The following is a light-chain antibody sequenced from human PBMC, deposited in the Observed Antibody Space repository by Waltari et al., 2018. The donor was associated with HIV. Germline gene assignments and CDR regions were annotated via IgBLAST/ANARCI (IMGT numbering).Light chain of an antibody. J-gene: IGLJ2*01. Sequence: QSALTQPLSASGSPGQSVTISCNGTSSDVGGYDYVSWYPQPPGKAPKLMLYDVTKRPSGVPDRFSGSKSGSTASLTASGLQAEDEADYYCSSYAGSNNLIFGGGTKLTVL. CDR1: SSDVGGYDY. CDR3: SSYAGSNNLI. V-gene: IGLV2-8*01. CDR2: DVT.